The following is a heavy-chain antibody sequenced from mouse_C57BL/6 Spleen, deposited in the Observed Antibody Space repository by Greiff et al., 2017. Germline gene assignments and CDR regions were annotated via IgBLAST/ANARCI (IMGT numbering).Heavy chain of an antibody. Sequence: QVQLQQPGTELVKPGASVKLSCKASGYTFTSYLMPWVKQRPGQGLEWIGNINPSNGGTNYNEKFKSKATLTVDKSSSTAYMQLSSLTSEDSAVYYCARGDYGSSWAMDYWGQGTSVTVSS. J-gene: IGHJ4*01. CDR1: GYTFTSYL. D-gene: IGHD1-1*01. CDR2: INPSNGGT. CDR3: ARGDYGSSWAMDY. V-gene: IGHV1-53*01.